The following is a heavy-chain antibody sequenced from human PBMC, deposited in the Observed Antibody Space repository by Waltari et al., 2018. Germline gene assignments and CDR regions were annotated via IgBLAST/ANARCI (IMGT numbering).Heavy chain of an antibody. V-gene: IGHV3-30*04. CDR2: ISYNERNI. Sequence: QVQLVESGGGVVQPGRSLSLSCAASVFTFSSYAMPWVRQAPGKGLEWVAVISYNERNIYYVDSVKGRFTISRDNSKKMLYLQMNSLRAEDTAVYYCARDYCDRTYCHGMDVWGQGTTVTVSS. J-gene: IGHJ6*02. D-gene: IGHD3-22*01. CDR1: VFTFSSYA. CDR3: ARDYCDRTYCHGMDV.